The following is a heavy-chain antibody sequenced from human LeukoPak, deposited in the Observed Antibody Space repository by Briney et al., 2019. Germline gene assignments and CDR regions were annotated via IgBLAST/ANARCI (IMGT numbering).Heavy chain of an antibody. D-gene: IGHD4-17*01. J-gene: IGHJ4*02. CDR3: AKDPRRVTTVTTFYFDY. CDR2: ISSSSSTI. V-gene: IGHV3-48*01. Sequence: GGSLRLSCAASGFTFSSYSMNWVRQAPGKGLEWVSYISSSSSTIYYADSVKGRFTISRDNAKNSLYLQMNSLRAEDTAIYYCAKDPRRVTTVTTFYFDYWGQGTLVTVSS. CDR1: GFTFSSYS.